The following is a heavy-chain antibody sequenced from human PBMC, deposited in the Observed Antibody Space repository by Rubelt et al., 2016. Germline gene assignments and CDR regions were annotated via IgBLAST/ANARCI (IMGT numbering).Heavy chain of an antibody. CDR3: ARLLRFLEWLSLGSDAFDI. CDR2: IYYSGRT. Sequence: QVQLQESGPGLVKPSETLSLTCTVSGGSISSYYWSWIRQPLGKGLEWIGYIYYSGRTNYNPSLESRVTISVGTAKNPFARKRSPVTAADTAVYYCARLLRFLEWLSLGSDAFDIWGQGTMVTVSS. V-gene: IGHV4-59*12. D-gene: IGHD3-3*01. CDR1: GGSISSYY. J-gene: IGHJ3*02.